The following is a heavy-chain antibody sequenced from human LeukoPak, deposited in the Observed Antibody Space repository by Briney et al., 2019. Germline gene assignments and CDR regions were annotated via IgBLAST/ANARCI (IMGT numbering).Heavy chain of an antibody. J-gene: IGHJ3*02. CDR1: GCSISSYY. CDR3: ARYSSGWRSFDI. Sequence: SETLSFTCTVSGCSISSYYWSWIRQLPGKGLERIGYIYYSGSTNYNPSLKSRVTISVDTSKNQFSPNLSSVTAADTAVYYCARYSSGWRSFDIWGQGTMVTVSS. CDR2: IYYSGST. D-gene: IGHD6-19*01. V-gene: IGHV4-59*01.